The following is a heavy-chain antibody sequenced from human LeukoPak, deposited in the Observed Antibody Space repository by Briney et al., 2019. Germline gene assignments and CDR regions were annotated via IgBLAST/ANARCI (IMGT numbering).Heavy chain of an antibody. CDR1: GGSFSGYY. J-gene: IGHJ4*02. D-gene: IGHD1-26*01. CDR2: INHSGST. Sequence: SETLSLTYAVYGGSFSGYYWSWIRQPPGKGLEWIGEINHSGSTNYNPSLKSRVTISVDTSKNQFSLKLSSVTAADTAVYYCAREGIVGATTVWGQGTLVTVSS. V-gene: IGHV4-34*01. CDR3: AREGIVGATTV.